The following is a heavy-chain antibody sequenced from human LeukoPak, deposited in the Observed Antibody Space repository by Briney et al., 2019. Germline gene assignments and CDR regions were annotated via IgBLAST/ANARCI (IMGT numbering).Heavy chain of an antibody. CDR1: GGSFSGYY. CDR2: INHSGST. J-gene: IGHJ5*02. CDR3: ASLAGSLLWFDP. Sequence: SDTLSLTCAVYGGSFSGYYWSWIRQPPGKGLEWIGEINHSGSTNYNPSLKSRVTISVDTSKNQFSLKLSSVTAADTAVYYCASLAGSLLWFDPWGQGTLVTVSS. V-gene: IGHV4-34*01. D-gene: IGHD1-26*01.